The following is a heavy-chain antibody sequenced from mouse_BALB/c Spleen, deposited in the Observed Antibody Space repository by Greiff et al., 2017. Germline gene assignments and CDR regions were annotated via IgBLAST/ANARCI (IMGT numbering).Heavy chain of an antibody. CDR3: ARGATTAPAGAMDY. D-gene: IGHD1-2*01. Sequence: VQLVESGPGLVAPSQSLSITCTVSGFSLTSYGVHWVRQPPGKGLEWLGVIWAGGSTNYNSALMSRLSISKDNSKSQVFLKMNSLQTDDTAMYYCARGATTAPAGAMDYWGQGTSVTVSS. CDR1: GFSLTSYG. J-gene: IGHJ4*01. CDR2: IWAGGST. V-gene: IGHV2-9*02.